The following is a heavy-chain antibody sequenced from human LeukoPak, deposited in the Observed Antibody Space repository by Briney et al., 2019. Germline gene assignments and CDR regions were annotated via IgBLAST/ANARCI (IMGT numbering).Heavy chain of an antibody. CDR2: IYYGGST. CDR3: ARRALRYFDCLDY. Sequence: SETLSLTCTVSGGSISSGGYYWSWIRQHPGKGLEWIGYIYYGGSTYYNPSLKSRVTISVDTSKNQFSLKLSSVTAADTAVYYCARRALRYFDCLDYWGQGTLVTVSS. J-gene: IGHJ4*02. V-gene: IGHV4-31*03. CDR1: GGSISSGGYY. D-gene: IGHD3-9*01.